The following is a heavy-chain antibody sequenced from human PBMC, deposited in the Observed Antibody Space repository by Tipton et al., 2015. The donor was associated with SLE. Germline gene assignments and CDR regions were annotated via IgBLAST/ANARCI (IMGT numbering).Heavy chain of an antibody. J-gene: IGHJ4*02. D-gene: IGHD6-19*01. V-gene: IGHV3-30*04. CDR3: ARDRWQWLTLYYFDY. CDR1: GFTFSSYA. CDR2: ISYDGSNK. Sequence: RPLRLSCAASGFTFSSYAMHWVRQAPGKGLEWVAVISYDGSNKYYADSVKGRFTISRDNSKNTLYLQMNSLRAEDTAVYYCARDRWQWLTLYYFDYWGQGTLVTVSS.